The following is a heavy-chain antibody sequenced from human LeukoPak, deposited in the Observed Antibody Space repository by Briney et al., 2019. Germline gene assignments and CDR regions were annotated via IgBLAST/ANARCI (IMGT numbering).Heavy chain of an antibody. V-gene: IGHV1-18*01. CDR3: ARDVVTDYYWWFAP. CDR2: ISPKSDRG. D-gene: IGHD3-9*01. J-gene: IGHJ5*02. Sequence: ASVKVSCKASGYTFSIYAISWVRQAPGQGLEWMGWISPKSDRGSYTNNFQGRVTMTTDTSTSTVYMELTSLTSDDTAVYYCARDVVTDYYWWFAPWGQGTLVTVSS. CDR1: GYTFSIYA.